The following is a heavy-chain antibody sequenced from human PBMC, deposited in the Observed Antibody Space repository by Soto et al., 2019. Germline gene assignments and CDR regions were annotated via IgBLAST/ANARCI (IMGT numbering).Heavy chain of an antibody. Sequence: QVQLQESGPGLVKPSETLSLTCRISGGSISSYYWNWIRQAPGKGLEWIGFISYSGSTNYNPALTSRVTISVDTSKDQISLRLNSVTAADTAVYYRARVQSTSWGYYYAVDVWGQGTTVTVSS. CDR3: ARVQSTSWGYYYAVDV. V-gene: IGHV4-59*01. CDR2: ISYSGST. J-gene: IGHJ6*01. D-gene: IGHD2-2*01. CDR1: GGSISSYY.